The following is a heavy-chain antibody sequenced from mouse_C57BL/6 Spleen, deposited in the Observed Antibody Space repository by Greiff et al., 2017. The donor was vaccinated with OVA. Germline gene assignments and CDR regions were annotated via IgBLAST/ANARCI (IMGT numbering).Heavy chain of an antibody. CDR1: GYSITSGYY. V-gene: IGHV3-6*01. CDR2: ISYDGSN. J-gene: IGHJ2*01. CDR3: ARAYDYDPFDY. Sequence: ESGPGLVKPSQSLSLTCSVTGYSITSGYYWNWIRQFPGNKLEWMGYISYDGSNNYNPSLKNRISITRDTSKNQFFLKLNSVTTEDTATYYCARAYDYDPFDYWGQGTTLTVSS. D-gene: IGHD2-4*01.